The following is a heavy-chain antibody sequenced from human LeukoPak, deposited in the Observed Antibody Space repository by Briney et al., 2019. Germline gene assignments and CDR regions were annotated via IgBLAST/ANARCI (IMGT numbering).Heavy chain of an antibody. D-gene: IGHD6-13*01. V-gene: IGHV4-31*03. CDR3: ARDRIAAAGILDY. J-gene: IGHJ4*02. CDR2: IYYSGST. Sequence: SETLSLTCTVSGGSISSGGYYWSWIRQHPGKGLEWIGYIYYSGSTYYNPSPKSRVTISVDTSKNQFSLKLSSVTAADTAVYYCARDRIAAAGILDYWGQGTLVTVSS. CDR1: GGSISSGGYY.